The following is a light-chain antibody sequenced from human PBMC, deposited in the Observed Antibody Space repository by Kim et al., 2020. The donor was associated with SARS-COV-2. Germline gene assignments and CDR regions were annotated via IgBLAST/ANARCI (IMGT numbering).Light chain of an antibody. CDR3: QQYYSTPYT. CDR2: WAS. Sequence: RATINCKSSQSVLYSSNNKNYLAWYQQKPGQPPKLLIYWASTRESGVPDPFSGSGSGTDFTLTISSLQAEDVAVYYCQQYYSTPYTFGQGTKLEI. J-gene: IGKJ2*01. V-gene: IGKV4-1*01. CDR1: QSVLYSSNNKNY.